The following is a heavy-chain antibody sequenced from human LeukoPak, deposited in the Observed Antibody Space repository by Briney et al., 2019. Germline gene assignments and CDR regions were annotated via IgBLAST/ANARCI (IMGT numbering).Heavy chain of an antibody. CDR3: ARIEGSASSWYD. J-gene: IGHJ4*02. Sequence: PSEALSLTCTVSGGSISSYYWSWIRQPPGKGLEWIGYIYYSGSTNYNPSLKSRVTISVDTSKNQFSLKLSSVTAADTAAYYCARIEGSASSWYDWGQGTLVTVSS. CDR1: GGSISSYY. V-gene: IGHV4-59*01. CDR2: IYYSGST. D-gene: IGHD6-13*01.